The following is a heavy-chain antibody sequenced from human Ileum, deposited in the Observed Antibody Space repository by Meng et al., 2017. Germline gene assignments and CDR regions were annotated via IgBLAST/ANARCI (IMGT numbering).Heavy chain of an antibody. Sequence: QVLLVQPGAEVKKPGSSVKVSCKSSGGTFSSYTISWVRQAPGQGLEWMGRIIPILGIANYAQKFQGRVTITADKSTSTAYMELSSLRSEDTALYYCAKADWIVVSWFDPWGQGILVTVSS. V-gene: IGHV1-69*02. CDR1: GGTFSSYT. J-gene: IGHJ5*02. CDR3: AKADWIVVSWFDP. D-gene: IGHD2-15*01. CDR2: IIPILGIA.